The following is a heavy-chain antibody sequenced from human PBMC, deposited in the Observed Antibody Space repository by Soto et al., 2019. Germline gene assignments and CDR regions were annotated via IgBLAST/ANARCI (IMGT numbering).Heavy chain of an antibody. J-gene: IGHJ4*02. CDR1: GFTFSSYA. Sequence: QVQLVESGGGVVQPGRSLRLSCAASGFTFSSYAMHWVRQAPGKGLEWVAVISYDGSNKYYADSVKGRFTISRDNSKNTLYLQMNSLRAEDTAVYYCAREAQVSYYGSGSHFDYWGQGTLVTVSS. V-gene: IGHV3-30-3*01. CDR3: AREAQVSYYGSGSHFDY. D-gene: IGHD3-10*01. CDR2: ISYDGSNK.